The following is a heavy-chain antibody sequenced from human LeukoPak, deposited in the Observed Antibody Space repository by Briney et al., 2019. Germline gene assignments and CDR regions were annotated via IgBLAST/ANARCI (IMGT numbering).Heavy chain of an antibody. J-gene: IGHJ4*02. CDR3: ARRLLTGGLTDFFDY. Sequence: PGGSLRLSCAASGFTFSSHSMSWVRQAPGEGLEWVSAISPSGDSTTYRDSVKGQFTISRDNSKNRLYLQMNTLTVEDTAIYYCARRLLTGGLTDFFDYWGQGTLVTVSS. V-gene: IGHV3-23*01. CDR1: GFTFSSHS. D-gene: IGHD3-9*01. CDR2: ISPSGDST.